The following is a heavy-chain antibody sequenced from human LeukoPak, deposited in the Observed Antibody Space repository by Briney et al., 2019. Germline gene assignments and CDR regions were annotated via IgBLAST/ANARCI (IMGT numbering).Heavy chain of an antibody. D-gene: IGHD6-6*01. J-gene: IGHJ6*03. CDR2: IYYSGST. CDR3: AREALEYSTYYYYYYYMDV. V-gene: IGHV4-30-4*08. Sequence: SQTLSLTCNVSGGSISSGDYYWSWIRQPPGRGLEWIGYIYYSGSTYYNPSLKSRVTISVDTSKNQFSLKLSSVTAADTAVYYCAREALEYSTYYYYYYYMDVWGKGPRSPSP. CDR1: GGSISSGDYY.